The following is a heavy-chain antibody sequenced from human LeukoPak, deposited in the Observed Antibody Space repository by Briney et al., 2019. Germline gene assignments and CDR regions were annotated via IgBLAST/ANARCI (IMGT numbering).Heavy chain of an antibody. J-gene: IGHJ6*02. CDR3: ARDKIAAAGHYYGMDV. CDR1: GYTFTNFY. D-gene: IGHD6-13*01. Sequence: ASVKVSCKASGYTFTNFYLHWVRQAPGQGLEWMGWINPNNGGTSYTQKFQGRVSMTRDTSISTAYMELSRLRSDDTAVYYCARDKIAAAGHYYGMDVWGQGTTVTVSS. CDR2: INPNNGGT. V-gene: IGHV1-2*02.